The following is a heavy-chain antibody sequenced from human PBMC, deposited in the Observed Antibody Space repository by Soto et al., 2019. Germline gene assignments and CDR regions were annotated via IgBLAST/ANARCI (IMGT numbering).Heavy chain of an antibody. Sequence: SETLSLTCSVSGAPITSNCWTWFRQPPGKGLEWIEYLDHQGYSNFSPSLRSRVSMSIDTSKNQLSLKVHSVTAADTAVYYCAIVPLTGYFDWLDHSSQGTLDTVSS. CDR1: GAPITSNC. V-gene: IGHV4-59*01. CDR3: AIVPLTGYFDWLDH. D-gene: IGHD3-9*01. CDR2: LDHQGYS. J-gene: IGHJ4*02.